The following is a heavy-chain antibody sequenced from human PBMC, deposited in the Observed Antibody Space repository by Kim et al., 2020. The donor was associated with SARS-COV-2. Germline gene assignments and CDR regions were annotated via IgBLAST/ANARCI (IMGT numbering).Heavy chain of an antibody. CDR2: MNPNSGNT. J-gene: IGHJ4*02. CDR3: ARGGELRYFDWLLSRATQPSKYYFDS. D-gene: IGHD3-9*01. Sequence: ASVKVSCKASGYTFTSYDINWVRQATGQGLEWMGWMNPNSGNTGYAQKFQGRVTMTRNTSISTAYMELSSLRSEDMAVYYCARGGELRYFDWLLSRATQPSKYYFDSWGQGTLVTVSS. CDR1: GYTFTSYD. V-gene: IGHV1-8*01.